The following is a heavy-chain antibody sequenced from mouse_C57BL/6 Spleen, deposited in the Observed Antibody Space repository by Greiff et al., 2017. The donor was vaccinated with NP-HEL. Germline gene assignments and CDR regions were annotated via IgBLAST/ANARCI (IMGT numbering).Heavy chain of an antibody. J-gene: IGHJ4*01. CDR1: GFTFSSYG. V-gene: IGHV5-6*01. Sequence: EVNVVESGGDLVKPGGSLKLSCAASGFTFSSYGMSWVRQTPDKRLEWVATISSGGSYTYYPDSVKGRFTISRDNAKSTLYLQVSSLKSEDTARYYCARHEGGYDVDYAMDYWGHGTSVTVSS. D-gene: IGHD2-2*01. CDR2: ISSGGSYT. CDR3: ARHEGGYDVDYAMDY.